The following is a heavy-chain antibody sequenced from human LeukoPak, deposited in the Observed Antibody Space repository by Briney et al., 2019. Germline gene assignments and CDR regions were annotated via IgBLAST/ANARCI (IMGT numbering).Heavy chain of an antibody. CDR3: AKDIGLGTVGAPRGAFDI. CDR2: ISCNGNSI. J-gene: IGHJ3*02. Sequence: GGSLRLSCAASGFTFDDYAMHWVRQAPGKGLEWVSSISCNGNSIGYADSVKGRFTISRDNAKNSLYLQMNSLRAEDTALYFCAKDIGLGTVGAPRGAFDIWGQGTMVTVSS. D-gene: IGHD1-26*01. V-gene: IGHV3-9*01. CDR1: GFTFDDYA.